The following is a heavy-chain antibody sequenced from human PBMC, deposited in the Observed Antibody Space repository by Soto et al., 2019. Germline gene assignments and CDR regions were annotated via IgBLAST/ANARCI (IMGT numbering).Heavy chain of an antibody. Sequence: PSETLSLTCTVSGGSISSGDYYWSWLRQPQGQGLVWNGYIYYSGSNYSNPHLKSRVTISADTYKNQFSLKLSSVTAAYTAVYYCAGAKLHYYYSSGYPLFDSWGQGTLVTVSS. D-gene: IGHD3-22*01. CDR3: AGAKLHYYYSSGYPLFDS. CDR1: GGSISSGDYY. V-gene: IGHV4-30-4*01. J-gene: IGHJ4*02. CDR2: IYYSGSN.